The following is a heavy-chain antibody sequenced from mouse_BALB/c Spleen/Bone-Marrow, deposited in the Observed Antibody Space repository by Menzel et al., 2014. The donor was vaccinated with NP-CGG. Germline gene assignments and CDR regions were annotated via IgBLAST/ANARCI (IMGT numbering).Heavy chain of an antibody. CDR2: INPDSSTI. J-gene: IGHJ3*01. CDR3: ERLSYYGRFAY. D-gene: IGHD1-1*01. CDR1: GFDFSRYR. V-gene: IGHV4-1*02. Sequence: EVQVVESGGGLVQPGGSLKLSCAASGFDFSRYRMSWVRQAPGKGLEWIGEINPDSSTINYTPSLKDKFIISRDNAKNTLYLQMSKVRSEDTALYYCERLSYYGRFAYWGQGTLVTVSA.